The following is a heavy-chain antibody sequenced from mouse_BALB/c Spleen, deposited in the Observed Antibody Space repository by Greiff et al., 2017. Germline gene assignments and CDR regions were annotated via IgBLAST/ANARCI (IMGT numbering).Heavy chain of an antibody. J-gene: IGHJ2*01. Sequence: EVQLQQSGAELVRSGASVKLSCTASGFNIKDYYMHWVKQRPEQGLEWIGWIDPENGDTEYAPKFQGKATMTADTSSNTAYLQLSSLTSEDTAVYYTSARYDNFDYWGPGTPLTVSP. V-gene: IGHV14-4*02. D-gene: IGHD2-3*01. CDR3: SARYDNFDY. CDR2: IDPENGDT. CDR1: GFNIKDYY.